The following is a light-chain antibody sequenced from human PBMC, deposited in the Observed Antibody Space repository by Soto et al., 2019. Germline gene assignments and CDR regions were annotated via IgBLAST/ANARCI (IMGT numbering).Light chain of an antibody. J-gene: IGLJ2*01. Sequence: NFMLTQPHSVSESPGKTVNISCSGSGGSIAINYVQWYQQRPGSAPTTVIYEDYERPSGVPDRFSGSIDSSSNSASLTISGLKIEDEAVYYCQSFEGSNVVFGGGTKVTVL. CDR2: EDY. CDR3: QSFEGSNVV. CDR1: GGSIAINY. V-gene: IGLV6-57*02.